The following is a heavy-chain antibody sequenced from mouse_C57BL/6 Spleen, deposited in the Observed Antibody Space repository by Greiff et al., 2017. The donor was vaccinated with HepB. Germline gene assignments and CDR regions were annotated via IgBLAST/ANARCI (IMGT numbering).Heavy chain of an antibody. J-gene: IGHJ1*03. V-gene: IGHV1-52*01. D-gene: IGHD6-1*01. CDR3: ARRGESSYLYFDV. Sequence: QVQLQQSGAELVRPGSSVKLSCKASGYTFTSYWMHWVKQRPIQGLEWIGNIDPSDSETHYNQKFKDKATLTVDKSSSTAYMQLSSLTSEDSAVYYWARRGESSYLYFDVWGTGTTVTVSS. CDR1: GYTFTSYW. CDR2: IDPSDSET.